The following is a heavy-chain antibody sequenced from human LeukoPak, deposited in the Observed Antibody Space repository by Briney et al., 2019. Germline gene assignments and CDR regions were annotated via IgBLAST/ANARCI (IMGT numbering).Heavy chain of an antibody. V-gene: IGHV4-61*02. CDR3: ARKPPMHSSGWYMGLGYYYYYYMDV. CDR2: MYTSGST. J-gene: IGHJ6*03. Sequence: SETLSLTCTVSGGLISSGSYYWSWIRQPAGKGLEWIGRMYTSGSTNYNPSLKSRVTISVDTSKNQFSLKLSSVTAADTAVYYCARKPPMHSSGWYMGLGYYYYYYMDVWGKGTTVTISS. D-gene: IGHD6-19*01. CDR1: GGLISSGSYY.